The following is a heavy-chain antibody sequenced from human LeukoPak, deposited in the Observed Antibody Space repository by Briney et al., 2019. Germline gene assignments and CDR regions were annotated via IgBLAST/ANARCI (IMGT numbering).Heavy chain of an antibody. CDR1: GYTLTELS. D-gene: IGHD1-26*01. Sequence: ASVKVSCKGSGYTLTELSMHWVRQAPGKGLEWVGGFDPEDGETIYAQKFQGRVTMTEDTSTDTAYMELSSLRSEDTAVYYCATDRSQAGSYFAYWGQGTLVTVSS. V-gene: IGHV1-24*01. J-gene: IGHJ4*02. CDR3: ATDRSQAGSYFAY. CDR2: FDPEDGET.